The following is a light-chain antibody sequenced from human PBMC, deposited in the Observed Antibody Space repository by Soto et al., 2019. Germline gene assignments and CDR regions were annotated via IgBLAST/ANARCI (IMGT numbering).Light chain of an antibody. V-gene: IGKV1-5*01. J-gene: IGKJ2*01. CDR1: QSINTW. CDR2: DAS. Sequence: DIRLTQSPSTVSAPVGDRVTITCRASQSINTWLAWYQQKPGKAPRVLIYDASSLQSGVPSRFSGSGSGTEFTLTISSLEPDDFATYYCQQYDGHFGQGTKLEIK. CDR3: QQYDGH.